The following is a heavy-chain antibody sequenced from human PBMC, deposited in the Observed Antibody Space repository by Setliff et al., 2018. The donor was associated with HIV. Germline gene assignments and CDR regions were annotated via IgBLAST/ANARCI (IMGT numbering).Heavy chain of an antibody. J-gene: IGHJ4*02. V-gene: IGHV4-38-2*02. D-gene: IGHD4-17*01. Sequence: SETLSLTCAVSGYSISSGYFWGWIRQPPGKGLEWIGSIYHSGRAYYNPSLKSRVTISVDTSKNQFSLKLSSVTAADTAVYYCARDGPQTYGDYERYYFDYWGQGTLVTVSS. CDR1: GYSISSGYF. CDR2: IYHSGRA. CDR3: ARDGPQTYGDYERYYFDY.